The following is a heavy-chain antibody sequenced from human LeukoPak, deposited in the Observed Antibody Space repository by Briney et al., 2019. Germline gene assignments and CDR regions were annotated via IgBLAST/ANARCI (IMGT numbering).Heavy chain of an antibody. V-gene: IGHV1-18*01. J-gene: IGHJ4*02. CDR1: GYTFTSYG. CDR3: ARNSHGYSSGWLQFNFDY. D-gene: IGHD6-19*01. CDR2: ISAYNGNT. Sequence: GASVTVCCKASGYTFTSYGISWVRQAPGQGLEWMGWISAYNGNTNYAQKLQGRVTMTTDTSTSTAYMELRSLRSDDTAVYYCARNSHGYSSGWLQFNFDYWGQGTLVTVSS.